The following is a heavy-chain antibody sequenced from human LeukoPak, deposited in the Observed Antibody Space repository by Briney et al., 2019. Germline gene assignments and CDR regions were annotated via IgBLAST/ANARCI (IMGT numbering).Heavy chain of an antibody. J-gene: IGHJ3*02. D-gene: IGHD3-16*01. CDR3: ARGGGYDYVGGSPRGAFDI. CDR1: GFTFSSYS. Sequence: GGSLRLSCAASGFTFSSYSMHWVRQAPGQGLEWVSSISSNSSYTYYADSVKGRFTISRDNAKNSLYLQMNSRRAEDTAVYYCARGGGYDYVGGSPRGAFDIWGEGTMVTVSS. CDR2: ISSNSSYT. V-gene: IGHV3-21*01.